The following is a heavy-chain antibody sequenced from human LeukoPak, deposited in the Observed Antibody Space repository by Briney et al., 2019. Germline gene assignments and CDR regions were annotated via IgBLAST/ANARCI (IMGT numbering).Heavy chain of an antibody. J-gene: IGHJ4*02. CDR3: ARVESDKRWLQYRVDY. D-gene: IGHD5-24*01. V-gene: IGHV3-11*01. CDR2: ISSSGSTI. CDR1: GFTFSDYY. Sequence: PGGSLRLSCAASGFTFSDYYMSWIRQAPGKGLEWVSYISSSGSTIYYADSVKGRFTISRDNAKNSLYLQMNSLRAEDTAVYYCARVESDKRWLQYRVDYWGQGTLVTVSS.